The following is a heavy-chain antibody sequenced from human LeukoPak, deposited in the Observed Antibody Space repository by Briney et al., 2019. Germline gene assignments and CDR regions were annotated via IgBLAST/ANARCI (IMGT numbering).Heavy chain of an antibody. D-gene: IGHD1-26*01. CDR3: ARQGGRLSIDY. CDR1: GGSITSGSYF. Sequence: PSETLSLTCSASGGSITSGSYFWNWIRQRPGKGLECIGYISYTGSTYYNPSLESRVTISADMSKNQFSLSLSSVTAADTAVYYCARQGGRLSIDYWGQGTLVTVSS. V-gene: IGHV4-31*03. J-gene: IGHJ4*02. CDR2: ISYTGST.